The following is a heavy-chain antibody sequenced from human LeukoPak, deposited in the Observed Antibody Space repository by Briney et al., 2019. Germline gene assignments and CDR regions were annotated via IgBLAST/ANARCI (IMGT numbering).Heavy chain of an antibody. D-gene: IGHD2-2*01. Sequence: GESLKISCKASGYTFTGDWIGWVRQMPGKGLEWMGIIYPGDSDTKYNAPFQGQVTISADKSISTAYLQWGSLKASDTATYYCARPALYCSSTVCPPYMDVWGKGTTVTVSS. CDR1: GYTFTGDW. CDR3: ARPALYCSSTVCPPYMDV. V-gene: IGHV5-51*01. CDR2: IYPGDSDT. J-gene: IGHJ6*03.